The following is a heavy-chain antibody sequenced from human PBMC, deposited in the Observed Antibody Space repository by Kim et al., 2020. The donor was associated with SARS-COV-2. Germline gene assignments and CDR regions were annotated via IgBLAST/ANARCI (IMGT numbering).Heavy chain of an antibody. CDR1: GGSISSGDYY. V-gene: IGHV4-30-4*01. J-gene: IGHJ6*02. CDR3: ARHGYSYGNYYYYYGMDV. CDR2: IYYSGST. Sequence: SETLSLTCTVSGGSISSGDYYWSWIRQPPGKGLEWIGYIYYSGSTYYNPSLKSRVTISVDTSKNQFSLKLSSVTAADTAVYYCARHGYSYGNYYYYYGMDVWGQGTTVTVSS. D-gene: IGHD5-18*01.